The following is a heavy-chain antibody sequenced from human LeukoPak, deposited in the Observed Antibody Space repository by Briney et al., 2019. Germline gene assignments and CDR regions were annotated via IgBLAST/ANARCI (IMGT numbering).Heavy chain of an antibody. CDR1: GYTFTSYG. J-gene: IGHJ4*02. CDR2: ISAYNGNT. D-gene: IGHD3-10*01. CDR3: ARDSPGTMVRGVMVY. Sequence: GASVKVSCKASGYTFTSYGISWVRQAPGQGLEWMGWISAYNGNTNYAQNLQGRVTMTTDTSTSTAYMELRSLRSDDTAVYYCARDSPGTMVRGVMVYWGQGTLVTVSS. V-gene: IGHV1-18*01.